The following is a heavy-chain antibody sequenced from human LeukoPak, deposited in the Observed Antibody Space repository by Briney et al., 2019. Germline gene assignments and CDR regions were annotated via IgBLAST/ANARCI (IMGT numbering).Heavy chain of an antibody. CDR2: IHNDGHN. D-gene: IGHD6-13*01. CDR3: ASTSSWYGGREWAHYFDY. CDR1: GFVVSSSY. V-gene: IGHV3-53*01. Sequence: GGSLRLSCVASGFVVSSSYMNWGRQAPGEGREWVSFIHNDGHNFYADSVQRRFTNSKNHSKNKVYLKMNRLRIEDPAVYYCASTSSWYGGREWAHYFDYWGQGTLVTVSS. J-gene: IGHJ4*02.